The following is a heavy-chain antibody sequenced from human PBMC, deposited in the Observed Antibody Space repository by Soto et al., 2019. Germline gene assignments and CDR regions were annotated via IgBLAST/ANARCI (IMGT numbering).Heavy chain of an antibody. J-gene: IGHJ4*02. CDR1: GGSIRSYY. D-gene: IGHD5-12*01. V-gene: IGHV4-59*01. Sequence: PSETLSLTCTVSGGSIRSYYWSWIRQPPGKGLEWIGYIHYNGITNYNPSLKSRVSMSVDTSKNQFSLRLSSVTAADTAKYFCVREGKLGRWLQPLDFWGQGTLVTVSS. CDR2: IHYNGIT. CDR3: VREGKLGRWLQPLDF.